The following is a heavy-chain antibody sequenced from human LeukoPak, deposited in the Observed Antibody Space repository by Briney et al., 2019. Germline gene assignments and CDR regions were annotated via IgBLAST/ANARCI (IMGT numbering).Heavy chain of an antibody. D-gene: IGHD1-1*01. CDR3: ARHHWHYYYYMGV. Sequence: PSETLSLTCTVSGGSISSSSYYWGWIRQPPGKGLEWIGSIYYSGDTYYNPSLKSRRVTISVDTSKNQFSLRLSSVTAADTAVYYCARHHWHYYYYMGVWGKGSTVTVSS. V-gene: IGHV4-39*01. J-gene: IGHJ6*03. CDR2: IYYSGDT. CDR1: GGSISSSSYY.